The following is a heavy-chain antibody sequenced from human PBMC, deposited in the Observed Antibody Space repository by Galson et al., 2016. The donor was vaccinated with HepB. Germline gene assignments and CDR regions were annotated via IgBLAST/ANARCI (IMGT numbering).Heavy chain of an antibody. CDR2: IFSTGPT. J-gene: IGHJ4*02. Sequence: SLRLSCAASGFSVSRTYMSWVRQAPGKGLEWVSVIFSTGPTRYADSVKGRFTISRDNSNSTLHLQMSSLRPEDTAVYYCARVRTVFDVVIERLDYWGLGTLVTVSS. CDR3: ARVRTVFDVVIERLDY. D-gene: IGHD3-3*01. CDR1: GFSVSRTY. V-gene: IGHV3-53*01.